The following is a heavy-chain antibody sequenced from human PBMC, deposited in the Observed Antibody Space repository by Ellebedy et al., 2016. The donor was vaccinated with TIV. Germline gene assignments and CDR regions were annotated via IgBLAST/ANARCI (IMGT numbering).Heavy chain of an antibody. CDR2: VNHRGTT. V-gene: IGHV4-34*01. D-gene: IGHD3-10*01. CDR1: IPSFSGYY. Sequence: SETLSLTXDVDIPSFSGYYWAWVRQPPGKGLEWIGDVNHRGTTRYISSLKNRVTISLDTSKKQFSLNITSVTAADTALYFCARGSMVRGLAGWGQGTLVTVSS. CDR3: ARGSMVRGLAG. J-gene: IGHJ4*02.